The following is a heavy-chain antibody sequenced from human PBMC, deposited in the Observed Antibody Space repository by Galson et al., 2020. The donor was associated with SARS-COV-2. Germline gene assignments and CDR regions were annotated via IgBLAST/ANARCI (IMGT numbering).Heavy chain of an antibody. CDR2: ISGGGGST. V-gene: IGHV3-23*01. Sequence: GGSLRLSCAASGFTFSRYAMAWVRQAPGKGLEWVSGISGGGGSTYYVDSVKGRFTISRDTSQNTVHLQMSSLRVEDTAVYYCAKDRGNDYGDQLDFWGQGTLVIVSS. J-gene: IGHJ4*02. CDR3: AKDRGNDYGDQLDF. D-gene: IGHD4-17*01. CDR1: GFTFSRYA.